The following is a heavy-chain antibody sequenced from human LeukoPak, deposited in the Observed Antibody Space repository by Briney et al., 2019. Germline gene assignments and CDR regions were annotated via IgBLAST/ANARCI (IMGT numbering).Heavy chain of an antibody. D-gene: IGHD2-2*01. CDR3: ARLTVPLRFDP. Sequence: SEALSLTCAVYGGSFSGYYWSWIRQPPGKGLEWIGYIYYSGSTNYNPSLKSRVTISVDTSKNQFSLKLNSVSAADTAVYYCARLTVPLRFDPWGQGTLVTVSS. CDR1: GGSFSGYY. J-gene: IGHJ5*02. CDR2: IYYSGST. V-gene: IGHV4-59*01.